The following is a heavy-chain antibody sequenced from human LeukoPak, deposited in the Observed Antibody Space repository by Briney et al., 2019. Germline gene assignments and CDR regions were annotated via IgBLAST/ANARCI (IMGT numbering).Heavy chain of an antibody. Sequence: GSLRLSCAASGFTFSSYSMNWVRQAPGKGLEWVSYISSTSSTIYYADSVKGRFTISRDNAKNTLYLQMNSLRAEDTAVYYCARDPKWLPYGMDVWGQGTTVTVSS. CDR2: ISSTSSTI. CDR1: GFTFSSYS. V-gene: IGHV3-48*04. D-gene: IGHD5-12*01. J-gene: IGHJ6*02. CDR3: ARDPKWLPYGMDV.